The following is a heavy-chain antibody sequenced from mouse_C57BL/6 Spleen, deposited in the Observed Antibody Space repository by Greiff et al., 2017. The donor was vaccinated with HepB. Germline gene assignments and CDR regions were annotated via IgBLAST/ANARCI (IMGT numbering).Heavy chain of an antibody. CDR1: GYTFTSYW. J-gene: IGHJ3*01. D-gene: IGHD2-2*01. Sequence: VKLQQPGAELVKPGASVKLSCKASGYTFTSYWMQWVKQRPGQGLEWIGEIDPSDSYTNYNQKFKGKATLTVDTSSSTAYMQLSSLTSEDSAVYYCARKGATMVTTTPWGQGTLVTVSA. CDR2: IDPSDSYT. CDR3: ARKGATMVTTTP. V-gene: IGHV1-50*01.